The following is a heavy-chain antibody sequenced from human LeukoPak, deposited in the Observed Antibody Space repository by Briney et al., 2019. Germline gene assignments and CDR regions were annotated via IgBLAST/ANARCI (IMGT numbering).Heavy chain of an antibody. D-gene: IGHD3-22*01. J-gene: IGHJ4*02. Sequence: TLSLPCTVSGGFIISGGYYRSWIRAPPGKGLEWTGNIYYSGSTYYNPSLKSRVTISVDTSKNQLSLRLSTVTAADTAVYYCASYSSTYSKAFDYWGQGSLVTVSS. CDR1: GGFIISGGYY. V-gene: IGHV4-31*03. CDR2: IYYSGST. CDR3: ASYSSTYSKAFDY.